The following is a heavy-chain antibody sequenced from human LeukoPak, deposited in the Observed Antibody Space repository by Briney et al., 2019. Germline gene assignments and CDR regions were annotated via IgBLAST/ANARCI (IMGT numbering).Heavy chain of an antibody. V-gene: IGHV1-2*02. CDR3: ARDRSGLRSSSNDY. D-gene: IGHD5-12*01. J-gene: IGHJ4*02. Sequence: ASVKVSCKASGYTFTGYYMHWVRQAPGQGLEWVGWINPNSGGTNYAQKFQGRVTMTRDTSISTAYMELSRLRSDDTAVYYCARDRSGLRSSSNDYWGQGTLVTVSS. CDR1: GYTFTGYY. CDR2: INPNSGGT.